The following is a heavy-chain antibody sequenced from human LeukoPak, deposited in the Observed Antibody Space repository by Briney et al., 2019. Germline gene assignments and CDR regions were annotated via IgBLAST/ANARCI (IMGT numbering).Heavy chain of an antibody. Sequence: SETLSLTCTVSGGSISSYYWSWIRQPPGKGLEWIGYIYYSGSTNYNPSLKSRVTISVDTSKNQFSLKLSSVTAADTAMYYCAGVSPLKWLIDYWGQGTLVTVSS. CDR2: IYYSGST. J-gene: IGHJ4*02. V-gene: IGHV4-59*01. CDR3: AGVSPLKWLIDY. CDR1: GGSISSYY. D-gene: IGHD5-12*01.